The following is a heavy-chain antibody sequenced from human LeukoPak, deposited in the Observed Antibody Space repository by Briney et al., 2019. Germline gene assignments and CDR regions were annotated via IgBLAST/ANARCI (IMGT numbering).Heavy chain of an antibody. CDR1: GFTFSSYS. D-gene: IGHD3-22*01. CDR3: ARDIRYYYDSSGPPKAGFDY. J-gene: IGHJ4*02. V-gene: IGHV3-21*01. Sequence: GGSLRLSCAASGFTFSSYSMNWVCQAPGKGLEWVSSISSSSSYIYYADSVKGRFTISRDNAKNSLYLQMNSLRAEDTAVYYCARDIRYYYDSSGPPKAGFDYWGQGTLVTVSS. CDR2: ISSSSSYI.